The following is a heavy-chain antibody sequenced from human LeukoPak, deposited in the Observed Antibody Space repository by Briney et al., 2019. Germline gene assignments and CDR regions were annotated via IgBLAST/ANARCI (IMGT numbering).Heavy chain of an antibody. V-gene: IGHV4-59*01. Sequence: SETLSLTCTVSGGSMTTYYWSWIRQPPGKGLEWIGYIYYSGNTNYNPSLNSRVTISLDTSKKQFSPKLTSVGAADTAVYYCASLLEYSIDPWGQGTLVTVSS. J-gene: IGHJ5*02. CDR2: IYYSGNT. CDR3: ASLLEYSIDP. CDR1: GGSMTTYY. D-gene: IGHD6-6*01.